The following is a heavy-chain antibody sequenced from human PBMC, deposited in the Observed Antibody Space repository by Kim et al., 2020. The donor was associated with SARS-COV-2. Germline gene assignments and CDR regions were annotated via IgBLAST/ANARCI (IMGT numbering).Heavy chain of an antibody. V-gene: IGHV1-69*13. CDR2: IIPIFGTA. J-gene: IGHJ6*02. Sequence: SVKVSCKASGGTFSSYAISWVRQAPGQGLEWMGGIIPIFGTANYAQKFQGRVTITADESTSTAYMELSSLRSEDTAVYYCARVPRLEGSGRGGFYYYYGMDVWGQGTTVTVSS. CDR3: ARVPRLEGSGRGGFYYYYGMDV. CDR1: GGTFSSYA. D-gene: IGHD3-10*01.